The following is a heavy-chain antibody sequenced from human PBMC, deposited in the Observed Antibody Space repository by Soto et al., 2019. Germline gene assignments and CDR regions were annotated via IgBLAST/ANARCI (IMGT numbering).Heavy chain of an antibody. D-gene: IGHD5-18*01. Sequence: SETLSLTCTVSGGSISSYYWSWIRQPPGKGLEWIGYIYYSGSTNYNPSLKSRVTISVDTSKNQFSLMLSSVTAADTAVYYCASGGYSYGTFDYWGQGTLVTVSS. CDR2: IYYSGST. V-gene: IGHV4-59*01. CDR3: ASGGYSYGTFDY. J-gene: IGHJ4*02. CDR1: GGSISSYY.